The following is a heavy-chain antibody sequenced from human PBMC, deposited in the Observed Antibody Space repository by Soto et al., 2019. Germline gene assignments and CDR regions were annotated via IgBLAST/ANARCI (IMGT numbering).Heavy chain of an antibody. CDR1: GYTFSNYY. D-gene: IGHD3-10*01. CDR2: INPSGGAT. V-gene: IGHV1-46*03. Sequence: QVQLVQSGAELKKPGASVRMSCKASGYTFSNYYMHWVRQAPGQGLEWMGIINPSGGATTYAQKLQGRVTMTRDTSASTVYMELNSLRSEDTAVYYCARERSPLWFGEFDYQYYCMEVWGQGTMVTVSS. CDR3: ARERSPLWFGEFDYQYYCMEV. J-gene: IGHJ6*02.